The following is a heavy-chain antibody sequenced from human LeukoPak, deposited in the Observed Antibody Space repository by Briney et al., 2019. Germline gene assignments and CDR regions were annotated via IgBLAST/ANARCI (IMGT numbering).Heavy chain of an antibody. CDR2: ITTGSSTI. D-gene: IGHD3-16*01. Sequence: GGSLRLSCAASGFTFSSHNMNWVRQARGRGLEWISYITTGSSTIKYADSVKGRFTISRDNTKSSLYLQMNSLRAEDTAVYYCARDRGAVGGLLSYHFYYMDVWGKGTPVTVS. J-gene: IGHJ6*03. CDR1: GFTFSSHN. CDR3: ARDRGAVGGLLSYHFYYMDV. V-gene: IGHV3-48*01.